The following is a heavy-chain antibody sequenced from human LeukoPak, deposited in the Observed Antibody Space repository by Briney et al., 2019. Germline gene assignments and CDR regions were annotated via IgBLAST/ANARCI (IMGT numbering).Heavy chain of an antibody. CDR3: ARLNSGLRFLEWFPGAMDV. V-gene: IGHV5-51*01. J-gene: IGHJ6*02. CDR2: IYPGDSDT. D-gene: IGHD3-3*01. Sequence: RGESLKISCKGSGYSFTSYWIGWVRQMPGKGLEWMGIIYPGDSDTRYSPSFQGQVTISADKSISTAYLQWSSLKASDTAMYYCARLNSGLRFLEWFPGAMDVWGQGTTVTVSS. CDR1: GYSFTSYW.